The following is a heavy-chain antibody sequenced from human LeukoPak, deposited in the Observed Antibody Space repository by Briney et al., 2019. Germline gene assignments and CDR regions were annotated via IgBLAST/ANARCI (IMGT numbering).Heavy chain of an antibody. CDR3: ARAGKWLRWGSSWFSPYYFDY. CDR2: INHSGST. D-gene: IGHD5-12*01. J-gene: IGHJ4*02. V-gene: IGHV4-39*07. Sequence: SETLSLTCTVSGGSIRSSDYYWSWIRQPPGKGLEWIGEINHSGSTNYNPSLKSRVTISVDTSKNQFSLKLSSVTAADTAVYYCARAGKWLRWGSSWFSPYYFDYWGQGTLVSVSS. CDR1: GGSIRSSDYY.